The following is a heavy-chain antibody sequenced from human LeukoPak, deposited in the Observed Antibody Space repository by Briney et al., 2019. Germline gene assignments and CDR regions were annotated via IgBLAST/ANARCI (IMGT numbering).Heavy chain of an antibody. D-gene: IGHD7-27*01. CDR1: GFTFSSYG. Sequence: GRSLRLSCAASGFTFSSYGMHWVRQAPGKGLDWVSYITSTSSTIYYADSVKGRFTISRDNAKNSLYLQMNSLRAEDTAVYYCARTQPGKGAFDIWGQGTMVTVSS. J-gene: IGHJ3*02. CDR3: ARTQPGKGAFDI. V-gene: IGHV3-48*01. CDR2: ITSTSSTI.